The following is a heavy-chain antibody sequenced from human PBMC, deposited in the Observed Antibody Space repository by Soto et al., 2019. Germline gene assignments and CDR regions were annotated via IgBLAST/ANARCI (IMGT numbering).Heavy chain of an antibody. CDR3: ATKSDSREVMIRPHFDS. Sequence: ASVKVSCKVSGHSLTELSIHWVRQVPGEGLEWMGGIDHEHGEKKYAQKFQGRLTLTQDTSTDTAYMELSNLRSDDTAVYYCATKSDSREVMIRPHFDSWGRGTLVTGSS. CDR2: IDHEHGEK. CDR1: GHSLTELS. D-gene: IGHD2-21*01. V-gene: IGHV1-24*01. J-gene: IGHJ4*02.